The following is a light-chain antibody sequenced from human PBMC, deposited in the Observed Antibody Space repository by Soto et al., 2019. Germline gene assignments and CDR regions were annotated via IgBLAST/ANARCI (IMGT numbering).Light chain of an antibody. Sequence: QSALTQPASVSGSPGQSITISCTGSSNDVGAFNYVSWYRHSPGEAPKVLIRGVSIRPSGVSIRFSASKSANTASLTISGLRSEDEADYYCAAWDDSLSVVFGGGTKVTVL. J-gene: IGLJ2*01. V-gene: IGLV2-14*03. CDR3: AAWDDSLSVV. CDR2: GVS. CDR1: SNDVGAFNY.